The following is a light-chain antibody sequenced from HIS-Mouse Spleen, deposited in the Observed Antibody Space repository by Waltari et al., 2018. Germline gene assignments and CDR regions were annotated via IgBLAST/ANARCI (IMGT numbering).Light chain of an antibody. J-gene: IGLJ1*01. CDR3: SSYAGSNNYV. V-gene: IGLV2-8*01. CDR2: EVS. CDR1: SSDAGGYNY. Sequence: QSALTQPPSASGSPGQSVTIHCTGTSSDAGGYNYVPGYQQHPGKAPKLMIYEVSKRPSGVPDRFSGSKSGNPASLTVSGLQAEDEADYYCSSYAGSNNYVFGTGTKVTVL.